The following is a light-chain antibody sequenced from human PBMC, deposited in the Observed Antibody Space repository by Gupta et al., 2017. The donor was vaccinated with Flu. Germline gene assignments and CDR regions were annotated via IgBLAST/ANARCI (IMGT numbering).Light chain of an antibody. CDR1: QGIGNK. CDR2: AAS. V-gene: IGKV1-17*01. CDR3: LQHNSYPLT. Sequence: DIQMTQPPSSLSASVGDRVTITCRASQGIGNKLGWYQQKPGKAPKRLIYAASSLQSGVPSRFSGSGSGTEFTLTISSLQPEDFATYYCLQHNSYPLTFGGGTKVEIK. J-gene: IGKJ4*01.